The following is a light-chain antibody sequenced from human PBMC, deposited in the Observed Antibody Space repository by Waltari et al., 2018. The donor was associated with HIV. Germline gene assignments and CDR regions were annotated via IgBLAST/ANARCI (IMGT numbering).Light chain of an antibody. J-gene: IGKJ2*01. CDR1: QDISNY. CDR3: HQYNTFPLT. Sequence: DIQMTPSPSSLSALVGDRVTITCRASQDISNYLGWFQQTPGKAPKSLIFAASNLQSGVPSRFLGAGSGTNFTLTIRSLQPEDFATYYCHQYNTFPLTFG. CDR2: AAS. V-gene: IGKV1-16*01.